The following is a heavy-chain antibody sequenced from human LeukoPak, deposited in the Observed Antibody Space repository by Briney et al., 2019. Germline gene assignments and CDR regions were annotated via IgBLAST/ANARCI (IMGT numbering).Heavy chain of an antibody. CDR3: ARIGYCSSTSCYVGGYYYYGMDV. CDR2: INHSGST. D-gene: IGHD2-2*01. CDR1: GGSFSGYY. J-gene: IGHJ6*04. V-gene: IGHV4-34*01. Sequence: PSETLSLTCAVYGGSFSGYYWSWIRQPPGKGLEWIGEINHSGSTNYNPSLKSRVTISVDTSKNQFSLKLSSVTAADTAVYYCARIGYCSSTSCYVGGYYYYGMDVWGKGTTVTVSS.